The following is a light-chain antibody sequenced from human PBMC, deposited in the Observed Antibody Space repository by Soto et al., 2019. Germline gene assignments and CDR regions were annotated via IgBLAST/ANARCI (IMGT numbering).Light chain of an antibody. CDR2: DAS. V-gene: IGKV1-5*01. CDR3: QQYNSYSRT. CDR1: QSMSSR. J-gene: IGKJ1*01. Sequence: QLTQSPSTLSASVGDSVPITCRASQSMSSRMAWYPQKPGKAPKLLIYDASSLESGVPSRFSGSGAGTEFTLTISSLQPDDFATYYCQQYNSYSRTFGQGTKVDI.